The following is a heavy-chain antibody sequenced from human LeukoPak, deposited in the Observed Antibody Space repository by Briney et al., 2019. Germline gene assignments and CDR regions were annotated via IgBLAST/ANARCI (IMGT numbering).Heavy chain of an antibody. J-gene: IGHJ4*02. V-gene: IGHV1-69*13. CDR3: ARDYYYDSSGYPAD. CDR2: IIPIFGTA. Sequence: SVKVSCKASGGTFSGYAISWVRQAPGQGLEWMGGIIPIFGTANYAQKFQGRVTITADESTSTAYMELSSLRSEDTAVYYCARDYYYDSSGYPADWGQGTLVTVSS. D-gene: IGHD3-22*01. CDR1: GGTFSGYA.